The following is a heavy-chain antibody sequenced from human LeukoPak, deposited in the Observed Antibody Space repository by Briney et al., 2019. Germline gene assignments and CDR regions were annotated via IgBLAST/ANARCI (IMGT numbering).Heavy chain of an antibody. D-gene: IGHD3-3*01. CDR2: ISSSSSYI. Sequence: KPGGSLRLSCAASGFTFSSYSMNWVRQAPGKGLEWVSSISSSSSYIYYADSVKGRFTISRDNAKNSLYLQMNSLRAEDTAVYYCARVKTAGDFWSGYQHYFDYWGQGTLVTVSS. CDR3: ARVKTAGDFWSGYQHYFDY. V-gene: IGHV3-21*01. J-gene: IGHJ4*02. CDR1: GFTFSSYS.